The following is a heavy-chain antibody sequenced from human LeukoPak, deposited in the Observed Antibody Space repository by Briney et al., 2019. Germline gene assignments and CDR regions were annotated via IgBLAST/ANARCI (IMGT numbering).Heavy chain of an antibody. Sequence: GSLRLSCAASGFTFSSYSMNWVRQAPGKGLECVSYISSSSNTIYYADSVKGRLTISRDNAKNSLFLQMNSLRDEDTSVYYCARAVTVVTRGGLVFDYWGQGTLVTVSS. CDR1: GFTFSSYS. CDR3: ARAVTVVTRGGLVFDY. J-gene: IGHJ4*02. CDR2: ISSSSNTI. D-gene: IGHD2-21*02. V-gene: IGHV3-48*02.